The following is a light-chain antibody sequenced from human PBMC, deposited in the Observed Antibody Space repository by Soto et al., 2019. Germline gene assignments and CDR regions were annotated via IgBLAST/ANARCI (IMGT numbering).Light chain of an antibody. CDR3: EPYYSYHLLT. CDR2: AAS. J-gene: IGKJ4*01. V-gene: IGKV1-8*01. CDR1: QGISSY. Sequence: AIRMTQSPSSLSASTGDRVTITCRASQGISSYLAWYQQKPGKAPKLLIYAASTFQSGVPSRFSGSGSGTDFTLTISCLQAEDFATYYCEPYYSYHLLTFGGGTKVEIK.